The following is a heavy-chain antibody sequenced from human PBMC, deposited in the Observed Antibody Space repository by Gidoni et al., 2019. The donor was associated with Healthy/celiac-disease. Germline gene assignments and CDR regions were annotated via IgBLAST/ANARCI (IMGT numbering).Heavy chain of an antibody. V-gene: IGHV4-34*01. CDR1: GGSFSGYY. CDR2: INHSGST. J-gene: IGHJ4*02. CDR3: ARGWGTTLRKTLYYFDY. D-gene: IGHD7-27*01. Sequence: QVQLQQWGAGLLKPSETLSLTCAVYGGSFSGYYWSWIRQPPGKGLEWIGEINHSGSTNYNPSLKSRVTISVDTSKNQFSLKLSSVTAADTAVYYCARGWGTTLRKTLYYFDYWGQGTLVTVSS.